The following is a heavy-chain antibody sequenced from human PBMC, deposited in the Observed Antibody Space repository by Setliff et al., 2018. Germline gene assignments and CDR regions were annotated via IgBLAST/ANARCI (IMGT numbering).Heavy chain of an antibody. D-gene: IGHD6-6*01. CDR1: GGSISTNSYY. CDR2: IYTSWST. J-gene: IGHJ4*02. CDR3: ARGRNVAARLLDS. V-gene: IGHV4-61*09. Sequence: SLTCTVSGGSISTNSYYWSWIRQPAGKGLEWIRHIYTSWSTNYNPSLKSRVSISVDTSKNQFSLKLSSVTAADTAVYYCARGRNVAARLLDSWGQGARVTVSS.